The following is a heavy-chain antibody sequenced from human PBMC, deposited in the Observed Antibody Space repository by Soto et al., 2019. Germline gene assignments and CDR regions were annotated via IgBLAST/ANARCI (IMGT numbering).Heavy chain of an antibody. CDR2: ISYDGSNK. Sequence: GGSLRLSCAASGFTFSSYAMHWVRQAPGKGLEWVAVISYDGSNKYYADSVKGRFTISRDNSKNTLYLQMNSLRAEDTAVYYCARDMHLFGVVTTAYGMDVWGQGTTVTVSS. CDR1: GFTFSSYA. V-gene: IGHV3-30-3*01. J-gene: IGHJ6*02. D-gene: IGHD3-3*01. CDR3: ARDMHLFGVVTTAYGMDV.